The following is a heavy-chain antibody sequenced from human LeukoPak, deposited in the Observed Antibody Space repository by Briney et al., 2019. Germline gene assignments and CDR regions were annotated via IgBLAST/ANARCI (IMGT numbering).Heavy chain of an antibody. CDR1: GYTFTSYY. CDR3: AGGLEYYYDSSGYY. V-gene: IGHV1-46*01. D-gene: IGHD3-22*01. CDR2: INTSGGST. J-gene: IGHJ4*02. Sequence: ASVKVSCKASGYTFTSYYMHWVRQAPGQGLEWMGIINTSGGSTSSAQTFQGRVTMTRDTSTSTVYMELSSLRSEATAGYCCAGGLEYYYDSSGYYGGQGKLITVSA.